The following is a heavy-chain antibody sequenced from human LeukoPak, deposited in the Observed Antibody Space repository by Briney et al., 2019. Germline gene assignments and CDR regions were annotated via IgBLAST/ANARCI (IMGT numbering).Heavy chain of an antibody. J-gene: IGHJ5*02. CDR2: ISGSGGST. V-gene: IGHV3-23*01. CDR3: AKDPTTGTTPNWFDP. CDR1: GFTFSSYA. D-gene: IGHD1-1*01. Sequence: GSLRLSCAASGFTFSSYAMSWVRQAPGKGLEWVSAISGSGGSTYYADSVKGRFTISRDNSENTLYLQMNSLRAEDTAVYYCAKDPTTGTTPNWFDPWGQGALVTVSS.